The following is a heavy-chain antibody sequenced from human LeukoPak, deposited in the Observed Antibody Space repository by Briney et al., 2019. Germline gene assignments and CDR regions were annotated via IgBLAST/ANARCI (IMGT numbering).Heavy chain of an antibody. CDR2: ISAYNGNT. V-gene: IGHV1-18*01. Sequence: ASVKVSCKASGYTFTSYGISWVRQAPGQELEWMGWISAYNGNTNYAQKLQGRVTMTTDTSTSTAYMELRSLRSDDTAVYYCARAPARDEFGVITPWGQGTLVTVSS. CDR3: ARAPARDEFGVITP. J-gene: IGHJ5*02. D-gene: IGHD3-3*01. CDR1: GYTFTSYG.